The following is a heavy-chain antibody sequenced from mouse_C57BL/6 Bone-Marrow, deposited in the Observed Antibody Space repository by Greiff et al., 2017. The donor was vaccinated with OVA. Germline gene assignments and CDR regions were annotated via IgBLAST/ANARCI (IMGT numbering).Heavy chain of an antibody. CDR1: GYTFTSYG. CDR2: IYPRSGNT. D-gene: IGHD2-3*01. V-gene: IGHV1-81*01. Sequence: VQLQQSGAELARPGASVKLSCKASGYTFTSYGISWVKQRPGQGLEWIGEIYPRSGNTYYNEKFKGKATLTADKSSSTAYMELRSLTSEDSAVYFCAKDGYYGEYYLDYWGQGITLTVSS. CDR3: AKDGYYGEYYLDY. J-gene: IGHJ2*01.